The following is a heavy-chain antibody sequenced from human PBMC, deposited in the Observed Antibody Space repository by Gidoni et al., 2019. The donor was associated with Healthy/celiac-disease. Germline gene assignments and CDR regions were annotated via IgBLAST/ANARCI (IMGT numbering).Heavy chain of an antibody. CDR2: IIPILGIA. CDR3: ASSGTDYYYYGMDV. Sequence: QVQLVQSGAEVKKPGSSVKVSCKASGGTFSSYAISWVRQAPGQGLEWMGRIIPILGIANDAQKFQGRGTITADKSTSTAYMELSSLRSEDTAVYYCASSGTDYYYYGMDVWGQGTTVTVSS. CDR1: GGTFSSYA. V-gene: IGHV1-69*09. D-gene: IGHD1-26*01. J-gene: IGHJ6*02.